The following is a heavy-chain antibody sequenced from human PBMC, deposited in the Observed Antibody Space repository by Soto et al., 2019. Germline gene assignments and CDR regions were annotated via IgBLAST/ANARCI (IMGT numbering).Heavy chain of an antibody. CDR1: GYSFSSHG. Sequence: QVHLVQSRDEVKKPGAAVKVSCKASGYSFSSHGIGWVRQAPGQGLEWMGWISVYNGNTNYAQRFQGRVTLTTDTSTSTAYMELRSLRSDDTAVYYCARAGASVFYYYYYMDVWAKGTTVTVSS. CDR2: ISVYNGNT. J-gene: IGHJ6*03. V-gene: IGHV1-18*01. CDR3: ARAGASVFYYYYYMDV. D-gene: IGHD3-16*01.